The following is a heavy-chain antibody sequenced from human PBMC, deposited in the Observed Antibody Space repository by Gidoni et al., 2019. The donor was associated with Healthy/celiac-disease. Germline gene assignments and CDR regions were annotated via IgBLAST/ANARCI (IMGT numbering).Heavy chain of an antibody. V-gene: IGHV3-23*01. CDR2: ISGSGGST. CDR3: AKRWFGDLSIFDY. J-gene: IGHJ4*02. D-gene: IGHD3-10*01. Sequence: EVQLLESGGGLVQPGGSLSLSCSASGFTFSSYAMSWVRQAPGKGLEWVSAISGSGGSTYYADSVKGRFTISRDNSKNTLYLQMNSLRAEDTAVYYCAKRWFGDLSIFDYWGQGTLVTVSS. CDR1: GFTFSSYA.